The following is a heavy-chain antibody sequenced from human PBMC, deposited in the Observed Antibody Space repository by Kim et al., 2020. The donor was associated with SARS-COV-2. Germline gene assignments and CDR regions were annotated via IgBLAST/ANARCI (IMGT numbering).Heavy chain of an antibody. D-gene: IGHD3-22*01. CDR3: ARGPDSSGYWFDY. J-gene: IGHJ4*02. Sequence: YADSVEGRCNISRDNSKNTVYLQMNSLRAEDTAVYYCARGPDSSGYWFDYWGQGTLVTVSS. V-gene: IGHV3-30*01.